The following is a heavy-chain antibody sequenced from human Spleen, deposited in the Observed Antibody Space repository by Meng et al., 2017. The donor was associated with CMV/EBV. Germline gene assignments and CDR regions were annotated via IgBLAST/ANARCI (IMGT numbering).Heavy chain of an antibody. Sequence: GGSLRLSCKGSGYSFTNYWIGWVRQMPGKGLEWMGIIYPGDSDTRYSPSFQGQVTISADKSISTAFLQWSSLRASDTAMYYCARQEYSSPGDPYYYYGMDVWGQGTTVTVSS. CDR1: GYSFTNYW. CDR3: ARQEYSSPGDPYYYYGMDV. J-gene: IGHJ6*02. V-gene: IGHV5-51*01. D-gene: IGHD6-6*01. CDR2: IYPGDSDT.